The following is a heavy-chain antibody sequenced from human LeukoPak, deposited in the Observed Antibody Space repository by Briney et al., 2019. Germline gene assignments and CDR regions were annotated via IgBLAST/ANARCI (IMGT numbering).Heavy chain of an antibody. CDR1: GFTFSSYA. D-gene: IGHD2-2*01. CDR3: AKVGQGVVVVPAAPVSY. J-gene: IGHJ4*02. CDR2: ISGSGGST. Sequence: PGGSLRLSCAASGFTFSSYAISWVRQAPGKGLEWVSAISGSGGSTYYADSVKGRFTISRDNSKNTLYLQMNSLRAEDTAVYYCAKVGQGVVVVPAAPVSYWGQGTLVTVSS. V-gene: IGHV3-23*01.